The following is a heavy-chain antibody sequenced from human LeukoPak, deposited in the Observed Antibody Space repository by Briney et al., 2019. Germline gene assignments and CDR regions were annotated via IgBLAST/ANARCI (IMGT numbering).Heavy chain of an antibody. Sequence: GGSLRLSCAASGFTFSSYAMHWVRQAPGKGLEWVAVISYDGSNKYYADSVKGRFTISRDNSKNTLYMQMNSLRAEDTAVYYCARDRAAAGTGGDDAFDIWGQGTMVTVSS. D-gene: IGHD6-13*01. CDR1: GFTFSSYA. CDR3: ARDRAAAGTGGDDAFDI. J-gene: IGHJ3*02. CDR2: ISYDGSNK. V-gene: IGHV3-30-3*01.